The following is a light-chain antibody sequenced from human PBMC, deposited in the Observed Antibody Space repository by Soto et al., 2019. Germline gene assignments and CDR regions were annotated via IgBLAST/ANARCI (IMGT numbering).Light chain of an antibody. Sequence: QMTQSPSTLSASVGDRVTVTCRASQSISSWLAWYQQKPGKAPKLLIYKASSLESGVPSRFSGSGSGTEFTLTISSLQPDDFATYYCQQYNSWTWTFGQGSKVDIK. J-gene: IGKJ1*01. CDR3: QQYNSWTWT. CDR2: KAS. CDR1: QSISSW. V-gene: IGKV1-5*03.